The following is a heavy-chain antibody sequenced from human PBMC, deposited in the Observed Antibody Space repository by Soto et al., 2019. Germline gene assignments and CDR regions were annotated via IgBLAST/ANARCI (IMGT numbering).Heavy chain of an antibody. CDR2: ISAYNGNT. CDR3: ARDDRYYDILTGLDYYYGMDV. CDR1: GYTFTSYG. Sequence: GESLKISCKASGYTFTSYGISWVRQAPGQGLEWMGWISAYNGNTNYAQKLQGRVTMTTDTSTSTAYMELRSLRSDDTAVYYCARDDRYYDILTGLDYYYGMDVWGQGTTVTVSS. V-gene: IGHV1-18*01. J-gene: IGHJ6*02. D-gene: IGHD3-9*01.